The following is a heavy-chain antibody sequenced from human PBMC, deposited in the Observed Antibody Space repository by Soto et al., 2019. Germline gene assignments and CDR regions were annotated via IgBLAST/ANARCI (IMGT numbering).Heavy chain of an antibody. CDR1: GGSFSGYY. J-gene: IGHJ6*02. V-gene: IGHV4-34*01. CDR2: INHSGST. D-gene: IGHD2-15*01. CDR3: ARGLGLRVAHYYYYGMDV. Sequence: CLTCAVYGGSFSGYYWSWIRQPPGKGLEWIGEINHSGSTNYNPSLKSRVTISVDTSKNQFSLKLSSVTAADTAVYYCARGLGLRVAHYYYYGMDVWGQATTVPVS.